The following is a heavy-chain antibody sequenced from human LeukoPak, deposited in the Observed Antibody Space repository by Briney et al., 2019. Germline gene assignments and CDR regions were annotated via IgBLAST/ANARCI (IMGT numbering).Heavy chain of an antibody. CDR1: GGTFSSYA. Sequence: GSSEKVSCKASGGTFSSYAISWVRQAPGQGLEWMGGIIPIFGTANYAQKFQGRVTITTDESTSTAYTELSSLRSEDTAVYYCASEGLPTHGAFDIWGQGTMVTVSS. J-gene: IGHJ3*02. CDR2: IIPIFGTA. CDR3: ASEGLPTHGAFDI. V-gene: IGHV1-69*05. D-gene: IGHD5-18*01.